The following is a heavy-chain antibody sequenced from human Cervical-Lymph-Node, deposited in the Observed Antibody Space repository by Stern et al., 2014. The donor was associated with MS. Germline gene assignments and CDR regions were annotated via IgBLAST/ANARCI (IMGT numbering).Heavy chain of an antibody. CDR3: ARVLSLATSDS. V-gene: IGHV1-46*01. CDR2: FNPSGGKT. J-gene: IGHJ4*02. CDR1: GYTFTTYY. Sequence: MQLVDSGAEIRKPGASVKISCEASGYTFTTYYMHWVRQAPGQGLEWVALFNPSGGKTTYAQRFQGRVTVTGDTSTSTVYMELTGLRSEDTAVYYCARVLSLATSDSWGQGTLVIVSS. D-gene: IGHD1-1*01.